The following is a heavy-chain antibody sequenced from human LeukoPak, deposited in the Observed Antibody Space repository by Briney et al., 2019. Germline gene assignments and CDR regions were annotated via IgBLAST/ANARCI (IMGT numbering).Heavy chain of an antibody. CDR2: INHSGST. Sequence: SETLSLTCAGYGGSFSGYYWSWIRQPPGKGLEWIGEINHSGSTNYNPSLKSRVTISVDTSKNQFSLKLSSVTAADTAVYYCARGPTTVTSTYSDYWGQGTLVTVSS. J-gene: IGHJ4*02. CDR1: GGSFSGYY. V-gene: IGHV4-34*01. CDR3: ARGPTTVTSTYSDY. D-gene: IGHD4-17*01.